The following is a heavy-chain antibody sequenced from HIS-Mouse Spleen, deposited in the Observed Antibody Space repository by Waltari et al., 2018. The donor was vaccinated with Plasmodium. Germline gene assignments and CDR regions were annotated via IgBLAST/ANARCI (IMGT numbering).Heavy chain of an antibody. V-gene: IGHV1-2*02. D-gene: IGHD3-16*01. CDR2: INPDRSGT. CDR3: ARDGPGETSFDY. J-gene: IGHJ4*02. CDR1: GYTFTGYY. Sequence: QVQLVQSGAEVKKPGASVKVSCKASGYTFTGYYMHWVRQAPGQGLEWMGLINPDRSGTNHAEKLSGRGTMSTDTSITAAYMELSRLRSDDTAVYYCARDGPGETSFDYWGQGTLVTVSS.